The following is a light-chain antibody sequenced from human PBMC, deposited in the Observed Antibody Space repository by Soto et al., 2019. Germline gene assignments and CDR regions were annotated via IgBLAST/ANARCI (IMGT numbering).Light chain of an antibody. Sequence: EIVLTQSPGTLSLSPGERATLSCRASQSVSSTYLAWYQQKPGQAPRLLIYGASSRATDIPDRFSGSGSGTDFTLTISRLEPEDFAVYYCQQYSSSPRTFGQGTQVEIK. CDR3: QQYSSSPRT. J-gene: IGKJ1*01. CDR1: QSVSSTY. CDR2: GAS. V-gene: IGKV3-20*01.